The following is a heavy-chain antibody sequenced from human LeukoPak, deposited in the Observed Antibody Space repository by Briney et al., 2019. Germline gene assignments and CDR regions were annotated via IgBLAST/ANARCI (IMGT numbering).Heavy chain of an antibody. CDR3: ASQTYYYCSGTYSTYLDYGMDV. CDR2: IYSGGST. V-gene: IGHV3-66*04. D-gene: IGHD2-15*01. J-gene: IGHJ6*02. CDR1: GFTVSSKY. Sequence: GGSLRLSCAASGFTVSSKYMSWVRQAPGKGLEWVSVIYSGGSTNYPDSVKGRFTISRDNSKNTLFLQMNGLRAEDTAVYYCASQTYYYCSGTYSTYLDYGMDVWGQGTTVTVSS.